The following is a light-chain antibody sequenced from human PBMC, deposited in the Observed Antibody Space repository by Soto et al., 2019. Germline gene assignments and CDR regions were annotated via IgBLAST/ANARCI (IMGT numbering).Light chain of an antibody. CDR2: DDS. V-gene: IGLV3-21*02. Sequence: SYELAQPPSVSVAPGQTATITCGGNNIGSKSVHWYQQKPGQAPVLVVYDDSDRPSGIPERFSGSNSGNTATLTISRVEARDEADYYCQVWDSSSDHYVFGTGTKVTVL. CDR3: QVWDSSSDHYV. CDR1: NIGSKS. J-gene: IGLJ1*01.